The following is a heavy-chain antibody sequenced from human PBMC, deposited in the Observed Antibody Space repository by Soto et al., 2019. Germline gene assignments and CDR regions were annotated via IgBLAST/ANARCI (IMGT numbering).Heavy chain of an antibody. V-gene: IGHV4-31*03. J-gene: IGHJ6*02. Sequence: QVQLQESGPGLVKPSQTLSLTCTVSGGSISSGGYYWSWIRQHPGKGLEWIGYIYYSGSTYYNPSLMSRVTISVDTSKNQFSLKLSSVTAADTAVYYCARWTGDPVYYYGMDVWGQGTTVTVSS. D-gene: IGHD2-21*01. CDR3: ARWTGDPVYYYGMDV. CDR2: IYYSGST. CDR1: GGSISSGGYY.